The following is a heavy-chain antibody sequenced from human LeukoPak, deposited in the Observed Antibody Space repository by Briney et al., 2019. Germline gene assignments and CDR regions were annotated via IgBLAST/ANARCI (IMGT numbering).Heavy chain of an antibody. V-gene: IGHV4-61*02. CDR1: GGSISSGSYY. D-gene: IGHD2-15*01. CDR3: ARGPVGYCDGGTCWFDY. J-gene: IGHJ4*02. CDR2: VYTDGNI. Sequence: SSQTLSLTCTVSGGSISSGSYYWGWVRQPGGKGLECIGRVYTDGNINYNPSLKSRVTISVNTSKNQYSLRLSSVTAADTAVYFCARGPVGYCDGGTCWFDYWGQGTLVTVSS.